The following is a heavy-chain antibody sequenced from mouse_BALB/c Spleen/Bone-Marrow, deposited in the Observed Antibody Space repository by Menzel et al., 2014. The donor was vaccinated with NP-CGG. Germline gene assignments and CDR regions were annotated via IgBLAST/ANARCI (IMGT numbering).Heavy chain of an antibody. Sequence: VQLQQSGAELVKPGASVKLSCTASGFNIKDTYMHWVKQRPEQGLEWIGRIDPANGNTKYDPKFQGKATITADTSSNTAYLQLSSLTSGDTAVYYCARYGNYCYAMDYWGQGTSVTVSS. CDR3: ARYGNYCYAMDY. V-gene: IGHV14-3*02. CDR2: IDPANGNT. CDR1: GFNIKDTY. J-gene: IGHJ4*01. D-gene: IGHD2-1*01.